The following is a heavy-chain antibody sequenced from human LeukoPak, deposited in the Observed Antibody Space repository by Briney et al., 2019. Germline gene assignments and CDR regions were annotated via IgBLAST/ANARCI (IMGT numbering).Heavy chain of an antibody. CDR2: IIPILGIA. CDR3: ARAAFAYGGTIDY. V-gene: IGHV1-69*04. Sequence: SVKVSCKASGGTFSSYAISWVRQAPGQGLEWMGRIIPILGIANYAQKFQGRVTTTADKSTSTAYMELSSLRSEDTAVYYCARAAFAYGGTIDYWGQGTLVTVSS. CDR1: GGTFSSYA. D-gene: IGHD4-23*01. J-gene: IGHJ4*02.